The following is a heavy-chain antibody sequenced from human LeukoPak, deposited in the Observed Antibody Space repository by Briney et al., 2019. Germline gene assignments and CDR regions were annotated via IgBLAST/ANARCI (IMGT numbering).Heavy chain of an antibody. CDR1: GGSISSSSYY. J-gene: IGHJ4*02. V-gene: IGHV4-39*01. D-gene: IGHD3-10*01. Sequence: PSETLSLTCTVSGGSISSSSYYWGWIRQPPGKGLEWIGYMLYVGSTYYNPSLKSRVTISVDPSKNQFSLKPNSVTAADTAVYYCARRYHYGSGSYYNWSTLDYWGQGTPVTLST. CDR2: MLYVGST. CDR3: ARRYHYGSGSYYNWSTLDY.